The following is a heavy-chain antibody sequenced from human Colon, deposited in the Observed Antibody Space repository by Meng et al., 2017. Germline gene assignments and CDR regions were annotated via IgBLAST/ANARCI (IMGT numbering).Heavy chain of an antibody. CDR1: VFTFSSYA. CDR3: ASQRIAASGPPGY. Sequence: GESLKISCAASVFTFSSYAMSWVRQAPGKGLEWVSSITGSGDTTYYADSVKGRFTISRDNSKNTLHLQMNSLRVEDTAVYFCASQRIAASGPPGYWGQGTLVNGAS. CDR2: ITGSGDTT. J-gene: IGHJ4*02. D-gene: IGHD6-13*01. V-gene: IGHV3-23*01.